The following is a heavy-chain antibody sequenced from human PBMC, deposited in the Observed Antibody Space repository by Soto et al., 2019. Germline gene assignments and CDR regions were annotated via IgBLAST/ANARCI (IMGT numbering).Heavy chain of an antibody. Sequence: SETLSLTCTVSGGSISSGGYHWSWIRQHPGKGLEWIGYIYYSGSTYYNPSLKSRVTISVDTSKNQFSLKLSSVTAADTAVYYCARDSVTDSSMDVWGQGTTVTVSS. V-gene: IGHV4-31*03. CDR2: IYYSGST. CDR1: GGSISSGGYH. D-gene: IGHD1-20*01. J-gene: IGHJ6*02. CDR3: ARDSVTDSSMDV.